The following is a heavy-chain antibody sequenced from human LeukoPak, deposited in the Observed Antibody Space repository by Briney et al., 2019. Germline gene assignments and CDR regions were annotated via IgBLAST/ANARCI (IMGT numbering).Heavy chain of an antibody. V-gene: IGHV1-2*02. CDR3: ARTREGVWGSYSP. J-gene: IGHJ4*02. CDR2: INPKSGGT. Sequence: SVKVSCKASGYSFTDYYIHWVRLAPGQGLEWMGWINPKSGGTHYAQKFQGRVSMTRDTSINTVHLELSSLKTNDTAVYYCARTREGVWGSYSPWGQGTLVTVSS. D-gene: IGHD3-16*01. CDR1: GYSFTDYY.